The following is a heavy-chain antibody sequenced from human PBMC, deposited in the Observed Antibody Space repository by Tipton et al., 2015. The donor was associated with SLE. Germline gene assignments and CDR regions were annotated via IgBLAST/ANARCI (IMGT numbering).Heavy chain of an antibody. Sequence: TLSLTCTVSGGSISSHYWSWIRQPPGKGLEWIGYIYSSGSTNYNPSLKSRVTMSVDTSQNQFSLKLSSVTAADTALYYCARDLAWGSWGYWGQGTLVTVSS. D-gene: IGHD7-27*01. CDR3: ARDLAWGSWGY. V-gene: IGHV4-59*11. CDR2: IYSSGST. CDR1: GGSISSHY. J-gene: IGHJ4*02.